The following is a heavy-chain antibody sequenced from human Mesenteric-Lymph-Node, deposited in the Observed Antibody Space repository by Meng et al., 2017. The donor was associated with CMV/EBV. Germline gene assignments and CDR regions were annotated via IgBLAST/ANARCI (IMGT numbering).Heavy chain of an antibody. Sequence: ASVKVSCKASGYTFTSYGISWVRQAPGQGLEWMGWISAYNSNTNYAQKLQGRVTMTTDTSTSTAYMELRSLRSDDTAVYYCARDWVDTAMIQDYYYGMDVWGQGTTVTVSS. CDR1: GYTFTSYG. J-gene: IGHJ6*02. CDR3: ARDWVDTAMIQDYYYGMDV. CDR2: ISAYNSNT. V-gene: IGHV1-18*01. D-gene: IGHD5-18*01.